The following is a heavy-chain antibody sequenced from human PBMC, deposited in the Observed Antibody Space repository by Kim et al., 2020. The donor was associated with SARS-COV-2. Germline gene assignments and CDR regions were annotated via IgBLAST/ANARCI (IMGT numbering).Heavy chain of an antibody. J-gene: IGHJ6*01. CDR1: GYTFTSYV. CDR2: INACNGNT. CDR3: ARVTDTYGSGSCGWHYYY. Sequence: ASVKVSCKASGYTFTSYVIHWVRQAPGQGLEWMGWINACNGNTKYSQKFQGRVTMTTDTSTSTAYMELSSLRSDDTAVYYCARVTDTYGSGSCGWHYYY. V-gene: IGHV1-3*01. D-gene: IGHD3-10*01.